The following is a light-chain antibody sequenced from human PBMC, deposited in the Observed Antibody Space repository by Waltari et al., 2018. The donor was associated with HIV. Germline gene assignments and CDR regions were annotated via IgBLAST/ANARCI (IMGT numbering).Light chain of an antibody. Sequence: DIQMTQSPSSLSASVGDRVTIPCRASQRISSYFYCYQQKPGKAPKRLIYAASSMQSGGPSRCIGSGACTDFTLTISSLQPEDFATYYCQQSYSTPWTFGQGTKVEIK. V-gene: IGKV1-39*01. CDR1: QRISSY. J-gene: IGKJ1*01. CDR2: AAS. CDR3: QQSYSTPWT.